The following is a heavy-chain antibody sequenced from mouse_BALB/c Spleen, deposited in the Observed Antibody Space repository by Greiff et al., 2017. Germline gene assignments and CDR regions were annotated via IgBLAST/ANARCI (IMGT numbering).Heavy chain of an antibody. CDR3: ARDKDYRYDDGYFDY. V-gene: IGHV2-6-7*01. CDR1: GFSLTGYG. Sequence: VQVVESGPGLVAPSQSLSITCTVSGFSLTGYGVNWVRQPPGKGLEWLGMIWGDGSTDYNSALKSRLSISKDNSKSQVFLKMNSLQTDDTARYYCARDKDYRYDDGYFDYWGQGTTLTVSS. J-gene: IGHJ2*01. CDR2: IWGDGST. D-gene: IGHD2-14*01.